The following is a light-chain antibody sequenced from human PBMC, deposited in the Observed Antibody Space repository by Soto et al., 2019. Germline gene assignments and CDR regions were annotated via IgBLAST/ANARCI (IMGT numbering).Light chain of an antibody. CDR3: QQYDNSPFT. J-gene: IGKJ5*01. CDR2: GAS. V-gene: IGKV3-20*01. CDR1: QSVSSSF. Sequence: EIVLTQSPGTLSLSPGERATLSCWASQSVSSSFLAWYQHKPGQAPRLLIYGASRRATGIPDRFSGSGSGTDFTLTIIRLDPEDFAVNYCQQYDNSPFTFGQGTRLEIK.